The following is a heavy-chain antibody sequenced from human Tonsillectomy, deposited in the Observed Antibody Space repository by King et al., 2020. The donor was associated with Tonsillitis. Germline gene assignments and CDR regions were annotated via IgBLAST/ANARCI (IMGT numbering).Heavy chain of an antibody. CDR2: TSTHSGHT. J-gene: IGHJ4*02. Sequence: QLVQSGAEVRKPGASVKVSCKASGYTFTSYGISWVRQAPGHGLEWMGWTSTHSGHTNYAQNLQGRVTMTTDTSTSTAYMALRSLRPDDTAVYYCARDWDCGGDCYYFDYWGQGTLVTVSS. CDR1: GYTFTSYG. D-gene: IGHD2-21*01. V-gene: IGHV1-18*01. CDR3: ARDWDCGGDCYYFDY.